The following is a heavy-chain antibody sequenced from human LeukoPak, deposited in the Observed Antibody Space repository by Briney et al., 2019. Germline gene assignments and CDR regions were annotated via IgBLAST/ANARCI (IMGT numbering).Heavy chain of an antibody. Sequence: GASVKVSCKASGYTFTSYGISWVRQAPGQGLEWMGLINPSGSSTSYAQKFQGRLSLTRDMSTSTDYMELSSLRSEDTAVYYCARDNSVGDTAWWFDPWGQGTLVTASS. CDR3: ARDNSVGDTAWWFDP. CDR1: GYTFTSYG. V-gene: IGHV1-46*01. D-gene: IGHD1-26*01. J-gene: IGHJ5*02. CDR2: INPSGSST.